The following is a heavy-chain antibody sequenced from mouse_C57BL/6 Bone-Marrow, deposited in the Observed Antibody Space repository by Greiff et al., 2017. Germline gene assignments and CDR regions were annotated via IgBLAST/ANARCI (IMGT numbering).Heavy chain of an antibody. V-gene: IGHV1-69*01. CDR3: ARNAACYSNYCYYYAMDY. CDR2: VDPSDSYT. Sequence: QVHVKQPGAELVMPGASVKLSCKASGYTFTSYWMHWVKQRPGQGLEWIGEVDPSDSYTNYNQKYKGKSTLTVDKSSSTAYMQLSSLTSEDSAVYYCARNAACYSNYCYYYAMDYWGQGTSVTVSS. J-gene: IGHJ4*01. D-gene: IGHD2-5*01. CDR1: GYTFTSYW.